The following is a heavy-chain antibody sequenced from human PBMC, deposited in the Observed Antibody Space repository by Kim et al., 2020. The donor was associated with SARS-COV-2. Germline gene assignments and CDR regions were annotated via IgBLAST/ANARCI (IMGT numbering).Heavy chain of an antibody. CDR2: ISYDGSNK. CDR3: ARVRAVAGLGDAFDI. CDR1: GFTFSSYG. J-gene: IGHJ3*02. V-gene: IGHV3-33*05. D-gene: IGHD6-19*01. Sequence: GGSLRLSCAASGFTFSSYGMHWVRQAPGKGLEWVAVISYDGSNKYYADSVKGRFTISRDNSKNTLYLQMNSLRAEDTAVYYCARVRAVAGLGDAFDIWG.